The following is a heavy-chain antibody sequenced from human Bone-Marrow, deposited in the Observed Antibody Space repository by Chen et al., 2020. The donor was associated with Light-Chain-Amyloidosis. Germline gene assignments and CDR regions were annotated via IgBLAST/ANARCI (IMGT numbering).Heavy chain of an antibody. CDR2: INPNSGGT. D-gene: IGHD2-21*02. J-gene: IGHJ3*02. CDR1: GYTFTGYY. V-gene: IGHV1-2*02. CDR3: ARDFDCGGDCYRPAFDI. Sequence: QVQLVQSGAEVKKPGASVKVSCKASGYTFTGYYMHWVRQAPGQGLEWVGWINPNSGGTNYAQKFQGRVTMTRDTSISTAYMELSRLRSDDTAVYYCARDFDCGGDCYRPAFDIWGQGTMVTVSS.